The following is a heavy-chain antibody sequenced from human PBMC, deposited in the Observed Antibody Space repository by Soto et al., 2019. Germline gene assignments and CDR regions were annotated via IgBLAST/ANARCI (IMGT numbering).Heavy chain of an antibody. CDR1: GGSISSYY. CDR2: IYYSGST. D-gene: IGHD5-12*01. J-gene: IGHJ4*02. CDR3: ARVYGGDADY. V-gene: IGHV4-59*01. Sequence: QVQLQESGPGLVKPSETLSLTCTVSGGSISSYYWSWIRQPPGKGLEWIGYIYYSGSTNYNPSLRSRVTISGDTSKTLFSLKLSSVTAADTAVYYCARVYGGDADYWGQGALVTVSS.